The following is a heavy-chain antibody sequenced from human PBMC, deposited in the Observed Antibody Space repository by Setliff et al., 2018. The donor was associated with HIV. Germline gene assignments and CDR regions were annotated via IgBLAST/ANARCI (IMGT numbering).Heavy chain of an antibody. J-gene: IGHJ6*03. V-gene: IGHV4-34*01. CDR3: VRVSCSSWYSIPRNYYYSMDV. CDR2: INHSGRT. D-gene: IGHD6-13*01. Sequence: ASETLSLTCAVYGGSFSGYCWGWIRQPPGKGLEWIGEINHSGRTKYNPSLKSRVTTSVDTSKNQFSLRLSSVTAADTAVYYCVRVSCSSWYSIPRNYYYSMDVWGEGTTVTVSS. CDR1: GGSFSGYC.